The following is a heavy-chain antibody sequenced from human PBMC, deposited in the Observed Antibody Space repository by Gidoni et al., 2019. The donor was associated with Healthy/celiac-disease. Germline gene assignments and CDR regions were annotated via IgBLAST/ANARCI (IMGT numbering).Heavy chain of an antibody. D-gene: IGHD5-12*01. CDR3: ASCGYAHYYYYGMDV. V-gene: IGHV3-23*01. CDR2: ISGSGGST. Sequence: EVQLLESGGGLVQPGGSLRLSCAASGFTFRSYARSWVGQAPGKGLEWVSAISGSGGSTYYADSVKGRFTISRDNSKNTLYLQMNSLRAEDTAVYYCASCGYAHYYYYGMDVWGQGTTVTVSS. CDR1: GFTFRSYA. J-gene: IGHJ6*02.